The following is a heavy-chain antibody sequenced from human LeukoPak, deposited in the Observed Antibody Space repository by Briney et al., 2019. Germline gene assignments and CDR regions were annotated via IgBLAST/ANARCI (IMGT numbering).Heavy chain of an antibody. V-gene: IGHV3-7*01. D-gene: IGHD2-15*01. CDR1: GFTFSNYW. CDR2: IKQDGTEK. J-gene: IGHJ4*02. CDR3: TRDTGCPGGTCYSFYDY. Sequence: PGGSLRLSCAASGFTFSNYWMTWVPQAPGKGLEWVANIKQDGTEKYYVDSVKGRFTISRDNAENSLYLQMNSLRAEDTAVYYCTRDTGCPGGTCYSFYDYWGQGTLVTVSS.